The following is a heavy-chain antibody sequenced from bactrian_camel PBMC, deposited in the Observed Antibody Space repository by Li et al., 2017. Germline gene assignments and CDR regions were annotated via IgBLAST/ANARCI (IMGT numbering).Heavy chain of an antibody. J-gene: IGHJ4*01. Sequence: PLVESGGGLVQPGGSLRLSCTAPGFAANTCGMEWYRQAPGKEREGVAWIDLNDATPYYYDPIRGRFTISRDNAKNTWYLQMNDLKPEDTAMYFCAARYRVRGILSMTLAPSEFSDWGRGTQVTVS. D-gene: IGHD2*01. CDR1: GFAANTCG. V-gene: IGHV3S1*01. CDR2: IDLNDATP. CDR3: AARYRVRGILSMTLAPSEFSD.